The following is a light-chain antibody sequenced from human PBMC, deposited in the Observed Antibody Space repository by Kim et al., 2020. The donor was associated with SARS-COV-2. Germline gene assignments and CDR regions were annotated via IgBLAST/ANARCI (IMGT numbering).Light chain of an antibody. CDR2: AAS. CDR1: QSISTY. V-gene: IGKV1-39*01. CDR3: QQTHTAPLLP. Sequence: DIQMTQSPSSLAASVGDRVTIACRASQSISTYLNWYQQKPGKAPKLLIYAASRLQSGVPSRFSGSGSGTDFTLTISSLQPEDFATYYGQQTHTAPLLPFGVGTKVDI. J-gene: IGKJ4*01.